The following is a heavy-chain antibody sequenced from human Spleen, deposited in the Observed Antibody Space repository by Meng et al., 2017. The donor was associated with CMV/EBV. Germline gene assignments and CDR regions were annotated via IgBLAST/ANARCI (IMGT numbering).Heavy chain of an antibody. J-gene: IGHJ6*02. CDR3: ARELEQQLSGMDV. CDR1: GYTFTNYG. V-gene: IGHV1-18*01. CDR2: ISGYNGNT. D-gene: IGHD1/OR15-1a*01. Sequence: ASVKVSCKASGYTFTNYGITWVRQAPGQGLEWMGWISGYNGNTNFAQKLQGRVTVTTDTSTSTAYMELRSLRSDDTAVYYCARELEQQLSGMDVWGQGTTVTVSS.